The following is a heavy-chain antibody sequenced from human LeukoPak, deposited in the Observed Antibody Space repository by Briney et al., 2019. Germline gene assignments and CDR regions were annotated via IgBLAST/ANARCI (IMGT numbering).Heavy chain of an antibody. D-gene: IGHD4-4*01. Sequence: ASVTVSCTASGYTFTSYYMHWVRQAPGQGLEWMGIINPSGGSTSYAQKFQGRVTMTRDTSTSTVYMELSSLRSEDTAVYYCTFTVKTGGFDYWGQGTLVTVSS. CDR3: TFTVKTGGFDY. J-gene: IGHJ4*02. V-gene: IGHV1-46*01. CDR2: INPSGGST. CDR1: GYTFTSYY.